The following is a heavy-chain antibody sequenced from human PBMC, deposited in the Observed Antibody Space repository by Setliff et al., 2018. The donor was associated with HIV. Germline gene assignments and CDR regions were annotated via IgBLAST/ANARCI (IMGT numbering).Heavy chain of an antibody. Sequence: SETLSLTCTSSGDSISGYYWSWIRQPAGKGLEWIGRMHTSGNTNYNPSLKSRVTMSVDTSKNQFSLKLNSVTAADTAVYYCARAPTHYFGNNKSSWPDAFDIWGLGTMVTVSS. CDR1: GDSISGYY. J-gene: IGHJ3*02. D-gene: IGHD3-10*01. V-gene: IGHV4-4*07. CDR2: MHTSGNT. CDR3: ARAPTHYFGNNKSSWPDAFDI.